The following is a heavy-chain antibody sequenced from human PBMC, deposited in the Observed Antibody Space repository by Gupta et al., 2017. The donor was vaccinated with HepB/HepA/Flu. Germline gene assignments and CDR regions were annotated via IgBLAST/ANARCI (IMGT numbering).Heavy chain of an antibody. Sequence: VQLLESGGGMIQPGGSLRLSCAASGFTFSSYGMNWVRQAPGKGLEWVSSISGSGATIYYADSVKGRFTISRDNSKNTVFRQMNSLRDEDTAIYYCAKSPGSMAYYGMDVWGQGTTVIVAS. V-gene: IGHV3-23*01. D-gene: IGHD2/OR15-2a*01. CDR3: AKSPGSMAYYGMDV. CDR2: ISGSGATI. CDR1: GFTFSSYG. J-gene: IGHJ6*02.